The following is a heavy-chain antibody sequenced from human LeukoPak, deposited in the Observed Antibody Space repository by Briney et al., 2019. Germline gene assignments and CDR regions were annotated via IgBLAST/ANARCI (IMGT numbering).Heavy chain of an antibody. CDR3: ARAVVLYYFDY. CDR2: IYFSGTT. Sequence: SETLSLTCTVSGDSINAYYWGWIRQPPGKGLEWIGYIYFSGTTKYNPSLESRVTISVDTSKNQFSLKLTSVTAADTAVYYCARAVVLYYFDYWGQGTLVTVSS. V-gene: IGHV4-59*01. CDR1: GDSINAYY. J-gene: IGHJ4*02. D-gene: IGHD3-22*01.